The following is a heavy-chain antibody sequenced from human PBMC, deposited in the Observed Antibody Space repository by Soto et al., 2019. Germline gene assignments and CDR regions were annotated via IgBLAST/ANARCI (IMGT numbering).Heavy chain of an antibody. Sequence: ASVKVSCKAIGYSFTSHYMHWVRQAPGQGLEWMGWINPNSGGTNYAQKFQGWVTMTRDTSISTAYMELSRLRSDDTAVYYCARGQWLGYYYGTDVWGQGTTVTVSS. D-gene: IGHD6-19*01. CDR2: INPNSGGT. CDR3: ARGQWLGYYYGTDV. V-gene: IGHV1-2*04. J-gene: IGHJ6*02. CDR1: GYSFTSHY.